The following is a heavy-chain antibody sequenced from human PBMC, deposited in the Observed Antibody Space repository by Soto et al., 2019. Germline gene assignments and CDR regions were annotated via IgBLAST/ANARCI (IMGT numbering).Heavy chain of an antibody. D-gene: IGHD6-6*01. CDR2: IIPIFNTP. V-gene: IGHV1-69*06. J-gene: IGHJ6*02. Sequence: QVQLVQSGAEVKKPGSSVKVSCKASGGTFSSYGITWVRQAPGQGLEWMGGIIPIFNTPDYARKVQGRVTITADTSTDTAYMELRSLRSEDTALYYCASIAGRPQYYYYGMYVWGQGTTVTVSS. CDR3: ASIAGRPQYYYYGMYV. CDR1: GGTFSSYG.